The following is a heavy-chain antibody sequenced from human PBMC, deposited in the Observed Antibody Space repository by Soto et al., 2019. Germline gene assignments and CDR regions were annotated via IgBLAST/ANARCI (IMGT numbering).Heavy chain of an antibody. CDR3: AQDGGYRAQRLGYRDC. Sequence: PVGSLRLSCASSVFTFDDHAMHCVGQAPGKCLEWVSLITRDSATTFYADSVKGRFTISRDNSKNSVYLQMNNLRAEDAGLYYCAQDGGYRAQRLGYRDCWGQ. V-gene: IGHV3-43D*04. J-gene: IGHJ1*01. CDR2: ITRDSATT. D-gene: IGHD6-13*01. CDR1: VFTFDDHA.